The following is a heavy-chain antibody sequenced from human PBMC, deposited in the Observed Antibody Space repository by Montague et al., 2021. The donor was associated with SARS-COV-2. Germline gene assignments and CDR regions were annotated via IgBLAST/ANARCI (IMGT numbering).Heavy chain of an antibody. CDR1: GGSISSYY. CDR3: ARARSGRLFDY. D-gene: IGHD3-10*01. J-gene: IGHJ4*02. CDR2: IYYSGST. V-gene: IGHV4-59*01. Sequence: SETLSFTCTVSGGSISSYYWSWIRQPPGKGLEWIGYIYYSGSTNYNPSLKSRVTISVDTSKNQFSLKLSSVTAADTAVYYCARARSGRLFDYWGQGTLVTVSS.